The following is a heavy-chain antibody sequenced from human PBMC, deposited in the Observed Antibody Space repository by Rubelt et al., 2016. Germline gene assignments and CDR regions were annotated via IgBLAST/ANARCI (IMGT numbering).Heavy chain of an antibody. Sequence: EVQLVESGGGLVKPGGSLRLSCAASGFTFSNAWMSWVRQAPGKGLEWVGRINSKTDGGTTDYAATVKGRFTMSRDDSKNTRYRQMNSLKTEDTAVYYCTTDGDSSSSGWTTWGQGALVTVSS. CDR1: GFTFSNAW. D-gene: IGHD6-6*01. CDR2: INSKTDGGTT. CDR3: TTDGDSSSSGWTT. V-gene: IGHV3-15*01. J-gene: IGHJ4*02.